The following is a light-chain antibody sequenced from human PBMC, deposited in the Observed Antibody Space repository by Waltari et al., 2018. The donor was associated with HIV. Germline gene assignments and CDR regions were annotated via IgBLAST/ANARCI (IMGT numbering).Light chain of an antibody. CDR3: QQYKTYPFT. CDR2: AAS. Sequence: DIQMTQSPSALSASVGDSITSTCRESQGVGDLVAWFQQKPGNAPKSLIYAASSLYSGVPSKFSGSGSETDFTLTSKSLQPEDFGTYYCQQYKTYPFTLGPGTKVDFK. CDR1: QGVGDL. V-gene: IGKV1-16*02. J-gene: IGKJ3*01.